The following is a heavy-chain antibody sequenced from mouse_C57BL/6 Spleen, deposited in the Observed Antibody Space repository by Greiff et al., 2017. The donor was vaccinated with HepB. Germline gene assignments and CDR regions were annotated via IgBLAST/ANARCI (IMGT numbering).Heavy chain of an antibody. D-gene: IGHD2-4*01. CDR2: SNPSTGGT. V-gene: IGHV1-42*01. CDR1: GYSFTGYY. CDR3: ALYYDYEGWFAY. Sequence: VQLQQSGPELVKPGASVKISCKASGYSFTGYYMNWVKQSPEKSLAWIGESNPSTGGTTYNQKFKAKATLTVDKSSSTAYMQLKSLTSEDSAVYYSALYYDYEGWFAYWGQGTLVTVSA. J-gene: IGHJ3*01.